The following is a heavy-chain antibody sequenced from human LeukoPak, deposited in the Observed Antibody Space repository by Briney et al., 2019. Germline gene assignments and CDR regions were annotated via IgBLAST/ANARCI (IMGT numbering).Heavy chain of an antibody. J-gene: IGHJ5*02. Sequence: PSETLSLTCTVSGGSISSYYWSWIRQPPGKGLEWIGYIYHSGSTNYNPSLKSRVTISVDTSKNQFSLKLSSVTTADTAVYYCARGKYYYGSGYPLYNRFDPWGQGTLVTVSS. D-gene: IGHD3-10*01. CDR1: GGSISSYY. CDR3: ARGKYYYGSGYPLYNRFDP. CDR2: IYHSGST. V-gene: IGHV4-59*01.